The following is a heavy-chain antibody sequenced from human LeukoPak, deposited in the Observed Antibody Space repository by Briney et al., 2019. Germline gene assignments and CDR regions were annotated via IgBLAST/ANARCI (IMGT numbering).Heavy chain of an antibody. D-gene: IGHD1-1*01. J-gene: IGHJ4*02. CDR2: IHYSGTT. CDR1: GGSISDGTYY. CDR3: ARRTTERYSDY. V-gene: IGHV4-39*01. Sequence: SETLSLTCTVSGGSISDGTYYWGWIRQPPGKGLEWIGTIHYSGTTHYNRSLKSRVTLSVDTSKNQFSLRLSSVTAADTAVYYCARRTTERYSDYWGQGTLVTVST.